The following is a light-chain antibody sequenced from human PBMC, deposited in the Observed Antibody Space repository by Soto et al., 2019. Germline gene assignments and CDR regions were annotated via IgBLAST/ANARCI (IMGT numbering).Light chain of an antibody. J-gene: IGKJ4*01. CDR2: GAS. Sequence: EIVLTQSPGTLSLSPGERATLSCRASQSLTSSYLVWYQQRPGQAPRLLIYGASGRATGIPDRFSGSGSGTDFTLTISRLEPEDSAVYYCQQYGSSPPLTFGGGTKVETK. V-gene: IGKV3-20*01. CDR1: QSLTSSY. CDR3: QQYGSSPPLT.